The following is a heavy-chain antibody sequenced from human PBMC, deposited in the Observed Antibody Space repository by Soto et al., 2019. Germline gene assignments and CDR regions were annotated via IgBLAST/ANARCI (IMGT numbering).Heavy chain of an antibody. V-gene: IGHV1-18*01. Sequence: RASVKVSCKASGYTFTSYAMHWVRHAPGQRLEWMGWINAYNGNTNYAQKLQGRVTMTTDTSTSTAYMELRSLRSDDTAVYYCARVITMVRGVPSHAFDIWGQGTMVTVSS. CDR1: GYTFTSYA. CDR2: INAYNGNT. D-gene: IGHD3-10*01. J-gene: IGHJ3*02. CDR3: ARVITMVRGVPSHAFDI.